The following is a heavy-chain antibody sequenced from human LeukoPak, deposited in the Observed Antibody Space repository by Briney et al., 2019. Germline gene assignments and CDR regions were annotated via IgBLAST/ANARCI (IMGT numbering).Heavy chain of an antibody. V-gene: IGHV3-7*01. Sequence: PGGSLRLSCAASGFTFSSYWMSWVRQAPGKGLEWVANIKQDGSQKYYVDSVKGRFTISRDNAKNSLYLQMNILRAEDTAVYYCARGPYSSSWYADYWGQGTLVTVSS. CDR3: ARGPYSSSWYADY. D-gene: IGHD6-13*01. J-gene: IGHJ4*02. CDR1: GFTFSSYW. CDR2: IKQDGSQK.